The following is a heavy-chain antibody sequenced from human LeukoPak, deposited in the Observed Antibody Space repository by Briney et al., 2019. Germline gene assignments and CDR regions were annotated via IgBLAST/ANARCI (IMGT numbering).Heavy chain of an antibody. J-gene: IGHJ4*02. Sequence: AASVKVSCKASGGTFSSYAISWVRQAPGQGLEWMGRIIPILGIANYAQKFQGRVTITADKSTSTAYMELSSLRSEDTAVYYCARVYSGYDSVDFDYWGQGTLVTVSS. CDR1: GGTFSSYA. CDR3: ARVYSGYDSVDFDY. CDR2: IIPILGIA. D-gene: IGHD5-12*01. V-gene: IGHV1-69*04.